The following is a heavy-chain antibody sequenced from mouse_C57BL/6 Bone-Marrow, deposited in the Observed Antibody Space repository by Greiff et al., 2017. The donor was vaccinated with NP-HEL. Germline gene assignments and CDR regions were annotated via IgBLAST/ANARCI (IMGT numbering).Heavy chain of an antibody. J-gene: IGHJ2*01. CDR3: ARLPDYYGSRTYFDY. CDR1: GYTFTSYW. Sequence: QVQLQQPGAELVKPGASVKLSCKASGYTFTSYWMQWVKQRPGQGLEWIGEIDPSDSYTNYNQKFKGKATLTVDTYSSTAYMQLSSLTSEDSAVYYWARLPDYYGSRTYFDYWGQGTTLTVSS. D-gene: IGHD1-1*01. CDR2: IDPSDSYT. V-gene: IGHV1-50*01.